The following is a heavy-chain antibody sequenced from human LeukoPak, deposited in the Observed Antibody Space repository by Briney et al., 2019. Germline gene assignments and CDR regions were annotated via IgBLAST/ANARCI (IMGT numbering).Heavy chain of an antibody. CDR2: ISGSGGST. D-gene: IGHD3-3*01. CDR3: AKSVAIYFYYGLDV. V-gene: IGHV3-23*01. J-gene: IGHJ6*02. Sequence: GGSLRLSCAASGFTFSSYAMSWVRQTPGKGLEWVSAISGSGGSTYYADSVKGRFTISRDNSKNTLFLQMNSLRVEDTASYYCAKSVAIYFYYGLDVWGQGTTVTVSS. CDR1: GFTFSSYA.